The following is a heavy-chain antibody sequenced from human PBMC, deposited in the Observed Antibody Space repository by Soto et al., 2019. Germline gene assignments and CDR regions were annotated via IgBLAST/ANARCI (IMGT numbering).Heavy chain of an antibody. V-gene: IGHV4-34*01. Sequence: QVELQQWGPGLVKPSETLSLTCTIHDGSFIGYFWSWIRQSPEKGLEWIGEINHSGRTSYNLSLRSRVTISVDTSNNQFSLKLTSVTAADTAVYNCARGYVRATAYFDAWGQGSPVIVSS. D-gene: IGHD2-21*02. CDR1: DGSFIGYF. CDR2: INHSGRT. CDR3: ARGYVRATAYFDA. J-gene: IGHJ4*02.